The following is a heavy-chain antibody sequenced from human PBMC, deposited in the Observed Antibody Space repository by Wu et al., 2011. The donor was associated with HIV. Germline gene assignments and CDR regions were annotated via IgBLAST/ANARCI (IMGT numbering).Heavy chain of an antibody. V-gene: IGHV1-2*02. D-gene: IGHD6-13*01. J-gene: IGHJ6*03. CDR1: GYTFTGYY. CDR3: AREGYSSTWYSHYYYYHMDV. CDR2: INPSSGGT. Sequence: QVQLVQSGAEVKKPGASVKVSCKASGYTFTGYYMHWVRQAPGQGLEWMGWINPSSGGTNYAQKFQGRVTMTRDTSISTAYMELSRLRSDDSAVYYCAREGYSSTWYSHYYYYHMDVWGKGTTVTVSS.